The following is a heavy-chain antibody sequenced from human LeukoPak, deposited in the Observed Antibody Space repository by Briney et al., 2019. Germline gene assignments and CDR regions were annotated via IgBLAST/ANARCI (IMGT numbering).Heavy chain of an antibody. D-gene: IGHD2-21*02. CDR3: AKDLGGGDCL. Sequence: PGRSLRLSSAASGFTFSSYGMHWVRQAPGKGLEWVAVISYDGSNKYYADSVKGRFTISRDNSKNTLYLQMNSLRAEDTAVYYCAKDLGGGDCLWGQGTLVTVSS. CDR1: GFTFSSYG. CDR2: ISYDGSNK. V-gene: IGHV3-30*18. J-gene: IGHJ4*02.